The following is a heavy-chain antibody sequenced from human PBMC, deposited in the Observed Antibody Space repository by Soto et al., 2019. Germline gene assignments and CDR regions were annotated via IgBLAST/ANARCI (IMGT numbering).Heavy chain of an antibody. CDR2: IDPSDSYT. Sequence: GESLKISCTGSGYSFTSYWISWVRQMPGKGLEWMGRIDPSDSYTNYSPSFQGHVTISADKSISTAYLQWSSLKASDTAMYYCARIKRVGNRYYYYGMDVWGQGTTVTVSS. J-gene: IGHJ6*02. CDR1: GYSFTSYW. CDR3: ARIKRVGNRYYYYGMDV. V-gene: IGHV5-10-1*01.